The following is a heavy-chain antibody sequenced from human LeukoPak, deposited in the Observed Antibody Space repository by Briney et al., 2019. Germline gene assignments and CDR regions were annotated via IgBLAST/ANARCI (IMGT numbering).Heavy chain of an antibody. Sequence: SETLSLTCTVSGGSISSGGYYWSWIRQHPGKGLEWIGYIYYSGSTYCNPSLKSRVTISVDTSKNQFSLKLSSVTAADTAVYYCARELRRGYSGYDSWGQGTLVTVSS. CDR1: GGSISSGGYY. CDR2: IYYSGST. J-gene: IGHJ5*02. D-gene: IGHD5-12*01. V-gene: IGHV4-31*03. CDR3: ARELRRGYSGYDS.